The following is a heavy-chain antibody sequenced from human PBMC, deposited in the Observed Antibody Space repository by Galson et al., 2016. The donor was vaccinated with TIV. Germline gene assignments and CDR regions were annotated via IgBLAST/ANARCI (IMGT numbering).Heavy chain of an antibody. V-gene: IGHV1-3*01. CDR1: GYTFSIYA. D-gene: IGHD2-21*02. CDR3: ARPPYCGGDCYKYDY. Sequence: SVKVSCKASGYTFSIYAMHWVRQAPGRSLEWMGWINAGNGNTKYSRKFQGRVTITRDTSASTAYMELSSLRSEDTAVYYCARPPYCGGDCYKYDYWGQGTLVTVSS. J-gene: IGHJ4*02. CDR2: INAGNGNT.